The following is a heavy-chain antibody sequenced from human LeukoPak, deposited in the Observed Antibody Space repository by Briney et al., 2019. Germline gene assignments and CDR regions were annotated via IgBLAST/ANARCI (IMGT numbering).Heavy chain of an antibody. CDR3: ARESIDLRVGRGVSAPSSTVDY. Sequence: GGSLRLSCAASGLTVSSNYMSWVRQAPGKGLEWVSVIYIGDSTYYADSVKGRFTISRDNSKNTMYLQMSRLRVEDTAIYYCARESIDLRVGRGVSAPSSTVDYWGQGTLVTVSS. D-gene: IGHD3-10*01. V-gene: IGHV3-53*01. J-gene: IGHJ4*02. CDR2: IYIGDST. CDR1: GLTVSSNY.